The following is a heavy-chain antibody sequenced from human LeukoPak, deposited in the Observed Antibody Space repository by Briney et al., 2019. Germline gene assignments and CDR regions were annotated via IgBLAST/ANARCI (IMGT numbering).Heavy chain of an antibody. V-gene: IGHV3-48*03. D-gene: IGHD3-10*01. CDR1: GFTFSSYE. CDR2: ISSSGSTI. CDR3: ASDLITYYYGSGSS. Sequence: GGSLRLSCAASGFTFSSYEMNWVRQAPGKGLEWVSYISSSGSTIYYADSVKGRFTISRDNAKNSLYLQMNSLRAEDTAVYYCASDLITYYYGSGSSWGQGTLVTVSS. J-gene: IGHJ4*02.